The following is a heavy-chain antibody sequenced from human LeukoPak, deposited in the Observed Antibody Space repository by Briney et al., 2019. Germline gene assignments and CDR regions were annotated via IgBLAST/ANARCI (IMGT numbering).Heavy chain of an antibody. CDR1: GFTFSSYA. Sequence: GGSLRLSCAASGFTFSSYAMSWVRQAPGKGLVWVSRINSDGSSTSYADSVKGRFTISRDNAKNTLYLQMNSLRAEDTAVYYCARSSSGWEEHSSFDYWGQGTLVTVSS. CDR2: INSDGSST. V-gene: IGHV3-74*01. J-gene: IGHJ4*02. D-gene: IGHD6-19*01. CDR3: ARSSSGWEEHSSFDY.